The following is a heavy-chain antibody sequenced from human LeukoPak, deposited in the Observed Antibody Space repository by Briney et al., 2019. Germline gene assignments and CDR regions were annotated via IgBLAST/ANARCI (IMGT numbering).Heavy chain of an antibody. J-gene: IGHJ4*02. CDR1: GFTFSTFW. CDR3: ARATRIYTNGWCYSFDY. Sequence: GGSLRLSCAASGFTFSTFWMHWVRQAPGKGLIWVSHINIDGSDTSYADSVKGRFTISRDNAKNTLYLQMNSLRAEDTAVYYCARATRIYTNGWCYSFDYWGQGTLVTVSS. D-gene: IGHD6-19*01. V-gene: IGHV3-74*01. CDR2: INIDGSDT.